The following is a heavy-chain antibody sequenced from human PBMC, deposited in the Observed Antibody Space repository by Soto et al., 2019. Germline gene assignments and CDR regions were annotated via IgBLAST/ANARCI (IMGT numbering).Heavy chain of an antibody. D-gene: IGHD2-2*03. Sequence: QVQLQESGPGLVKPSETLSLTCTVSGGSFQSGSYSLSWIRQPPGKGLEWVGYVYHTGRTSDHPSLKSRVSISMDTSKNQFSLNLDSVTSADTAVYFCAMDFAYLDSWGQGTLVTVSS. V-gene: IGHV4-61*01. CDR2: VYHTGRT. J-gene: IGHJ4*02. CDR1: GGSFQSGSYS. CDR3: AMDFAYLDS.